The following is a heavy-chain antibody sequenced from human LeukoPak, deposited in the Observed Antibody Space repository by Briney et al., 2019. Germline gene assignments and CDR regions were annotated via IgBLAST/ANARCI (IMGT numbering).Heavy chain of an antibody. CDR2: IKQDGSEK. J-gene: IGHJ5*02. Sequence: GGSLRLSCAASGFTFSSYWLSWVRQAPGKGLEWVANIKQDGSEKYYVDSVQGRFTISRDNAKNSLYLQMNSLRAEDTAVYYCARDSLDYGGNKKLPYINWFDPWGQGTLVTVSS. CDR3: ARDSLDYGGNKKLPYINWFDP. D-gene: IGHD4-23*01. V-gene: IGHV3-7*01. CDR1: GFTFSSYW.